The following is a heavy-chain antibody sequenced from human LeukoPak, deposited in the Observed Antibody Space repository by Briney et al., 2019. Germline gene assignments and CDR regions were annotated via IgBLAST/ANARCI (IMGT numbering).Heavy chain of an antibody. J-gene: IGHJ5*02. D-gene: IGHD3-22*01. V-gene: IGHV4-4*07. Sequence: SETLSLTCTVSGGSISSYYWSWIRQPAGKGLEWIGSIYYSGSTYYNPSLKSRVTISVDTSKNQFSLKLSSVTAADTAVYYCARDQRNGYYDSSGYYDWFDPWGQGTLVTVSS. CDR3: ARDQRNGYYDSSGYYDWFDP. CDR2: IYYSGST. CDR1: GGSISSYY.